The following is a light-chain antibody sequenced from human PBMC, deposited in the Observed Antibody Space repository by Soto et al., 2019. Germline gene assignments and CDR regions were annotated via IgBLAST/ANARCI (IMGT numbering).Light chain of an antibody. CDR2: EVS. CDR3: SSYTSLNTVV. V-gene: IGLV2-14*01. CDR1: SIDIGTYNY. J-gene: IGLJ2*01. Sequence: QAVLTQPASVSGSPGQSITISCTGTSIDIGTYNYVSWYQQHPGKAPKLMIYEVSNRPSGVSNRFSGSKSGNTASLTISGLQAADEADYYCSSYTSLNTVVFGRGTKLTVL.